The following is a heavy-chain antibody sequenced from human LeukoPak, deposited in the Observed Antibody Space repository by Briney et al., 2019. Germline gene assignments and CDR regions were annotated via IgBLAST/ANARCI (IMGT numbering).Heavy chain of an antibody. J-gene: IGHJ4*02. CDR2: INHSGST. CDR3: ARESIAAAGTPLDY. D-gene: IGHD6-13*01. CDR1: GGSFSGYY. V-gene: IGHV4-34*01. Sequence: SETLSLTCAVYGGSFSGYYWSWIRQPPGKGREWIGEINHSGSTNYNPSLKSRVTISVDTSKNQFSLKLSSVTAAETAVYYCARESIAAAGTPLDYWGQGTLVTVSS.